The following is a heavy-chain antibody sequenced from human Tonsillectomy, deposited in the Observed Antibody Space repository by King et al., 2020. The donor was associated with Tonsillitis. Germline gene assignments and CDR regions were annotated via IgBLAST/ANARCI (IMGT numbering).Heavy chain of an antibody. D-gene: IGHD6-13*01. Sequence: QLQESGPGLVKPSETLSLTCTVSGGSISSSPNYWGWIRQPPGKGLEWIGTFHYSGTSYSNPTLKSRVTISVDTSKNQLSLKLSSVTAADTALYFCARRKEFAAAGYFDSWGQENWSPFPQ. J-gene: IGHJ4*01. V-gene: IGHV4-39*01. CDR2: FHYSGTS. CDR3: ARRKEFAAAGYFDS. CDR1: GGSISSSPNY.